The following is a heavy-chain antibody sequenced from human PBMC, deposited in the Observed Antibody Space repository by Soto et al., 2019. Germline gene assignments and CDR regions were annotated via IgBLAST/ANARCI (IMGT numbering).Heavy chain of an antibody. CDR2: ISKSGFT. CDR3: ATQWFGKLHGLVDV. V-gene: IGHV4-59*08. J-gene: IGHJ6*02. Sequence: QAQLQTSGPGLVKPSETLSLTCTVSSVSINSFTNHYCSWIRQPPGKGLEWVGYISKSGFTRYNPSLSSRVTLSVDTSKNQFSLNLSSVTAADTALYFCATQWFGKLHGLVDVWGQGTTVPVSS. CDR1: SVSINSFTNHY. D-gene: IGHD3-10*01.